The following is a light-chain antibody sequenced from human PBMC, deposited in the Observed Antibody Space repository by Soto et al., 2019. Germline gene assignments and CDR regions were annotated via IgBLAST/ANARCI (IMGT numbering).Light chain of an antibody. CDR2: DAS. V-gene: IGKV3-11*01. J-gene: IGKJ1*01. Sequence: EIVLTQSPATLSLSPGERATLSCRASQSVSSYLAWYQQKPGQAPRLLIYDASNRATGIPARFSGSGSGTDFTLTISSLEPEDCAVYYCQQRSNWPEWT. CDR3: QQRSNWPEWT. CDR1: QSVSSY.